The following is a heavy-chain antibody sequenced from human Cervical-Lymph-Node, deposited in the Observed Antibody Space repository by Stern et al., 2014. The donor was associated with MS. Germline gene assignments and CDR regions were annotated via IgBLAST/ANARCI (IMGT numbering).Heavy chain of an antibody. V-gene: IGHV4-59*01. J-gene: IGHJ3*02. D-gene: IGHD3-16*01. CDR3: ARDLRYHDAFDI. Sequence: QVQLQESGPGLVKPSETLSLTCTVSGGSLSSYYWSWIRQPQRKGLEWIGYIYYSGSTNYNPSLKSRVTISVDTSKNQFSLKLSSVTAADTAVYYCARDLRYHDAFDIWGQGTMVTVSS. CDR1: GGSLSSYY. CDR2: IYYSGST.